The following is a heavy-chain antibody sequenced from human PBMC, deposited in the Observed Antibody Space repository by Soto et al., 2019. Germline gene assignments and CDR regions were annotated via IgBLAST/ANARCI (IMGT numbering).Heavy chain of an antibody. Sequence: QVQLQESGPGLVKPSETLSLTCTVSGGSISSYYWSWIRQPPGKGLEWIGYIYYSGSTNYNPPLKSRVTISVDTSKNQFSLKLSSVTAADTAVYYCARGGSGYNSYYYYGMDVWGQGTTVTVSS. CDR3: ARGGSGYNSYYYYGMDV. V-gene: IGHV4-59*01. CDR1: GGSISSYY. CDR2: IYYSGST. J-gene: IGHJ6*02. D-gene: IGHD5-12*01.